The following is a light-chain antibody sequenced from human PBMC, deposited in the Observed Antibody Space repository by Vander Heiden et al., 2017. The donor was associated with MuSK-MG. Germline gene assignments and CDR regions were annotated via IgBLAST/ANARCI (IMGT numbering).Light chain of an antibody. CDR3: HQYATTPQT. J-gene: IGKJ1*01. CDR2: WAS. Sequence: DYVMTQSPDSLAVSLGERATINCKSSQSVFYSSNNKNYLDWYQKKPGQPPKLLISWASIRVSAVPDRFSGSASGTDFTLTMRSLHAEDVAVYYCHQYATTPQTFGQGTKVEIK. V-gene: IGKV4-1*01. CDR1: QSVFYSSNNKNY.